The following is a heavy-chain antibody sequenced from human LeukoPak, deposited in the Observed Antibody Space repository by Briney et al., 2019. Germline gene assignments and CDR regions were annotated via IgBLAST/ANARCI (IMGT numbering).Heavy chain of an antibody. CDR1: GDSVSSNSAA. Sequence: SQTLSLTCAISGDSVSSNSAAWNWIRQSPSRGLEWLGRTYYRSKWYNDYAVSVKSRITINPDTSKNQFSLQLNSVTPEDTAVYYCARGGPLAYCGGDCYSPASDIWGQGTMVTVSS. CDR2: TYYRSKWYN. V-gene: IGHV6-1*01. CDR3: ARGGPLAYCGGDCYSPASDI. D-gene: IGHD2-21*02. J-gene: IGHJ3*02.